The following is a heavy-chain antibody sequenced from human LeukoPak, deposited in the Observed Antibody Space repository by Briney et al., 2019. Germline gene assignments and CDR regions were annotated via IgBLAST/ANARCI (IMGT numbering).Heavy chain of an antibody. CDR2: INHSGST. CDR1: GGSFSGYY. J-gene: IGHJ3*02. Sequence: SETLSLTCAVYGGSFSGYYWSWIRQPPGKGLEWIGEINHSGSTNYNPSLKSRVTISVDTSKNQFSLKLSSVTAADTAVYYCARTGTHAFDIWGQGTMVTVSS. CDR3: ARTGTHAFDI. D-gene: IGHD1-14*01. V-gene: IGHV4-34*01.